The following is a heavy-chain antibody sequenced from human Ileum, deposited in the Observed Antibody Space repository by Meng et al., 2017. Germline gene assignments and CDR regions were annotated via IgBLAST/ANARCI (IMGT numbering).Heavy chain of an antibody. CDR2: SKHNANS. D-gene: IGHD2-15*01. Sequence: LEGTDPGASETSASNASTYTCSGYSMSCVRWVTWHRQQRMKGLESIRDSKHNANSHYSPALKSRVTISGNKSKNLCSLSFSAAATADSARDDCARVGHRLLIDYWGQGTLVTVSS. CDR1: GYSMSCVRW. CDR3: ARVGHRLLIDY. J-gene: IGHJ4*02. V-gene: IGHV4-4*02.